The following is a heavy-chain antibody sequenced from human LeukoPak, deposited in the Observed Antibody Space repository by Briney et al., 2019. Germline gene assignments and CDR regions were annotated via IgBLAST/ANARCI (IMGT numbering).Heavy chain of an antibody. Sequence: TGGSLRLSCAASGFTFSSYGMHWVRQAPGKGLEWVAVISYDGSNKYYADSVKGRFTISRDNAKNSLYLQMNSLSAEDTAVYYCARNTELDEAFEIWGQGTMVTVSS. CDR1: GFTFSSYG. J-gene: IGHJ3*02. CDR2: ISYDGSNK. V-gene: IGHV3-30*03. D-gene: IGHD5-18*01. CDR3: ARNTELDEAFEI.